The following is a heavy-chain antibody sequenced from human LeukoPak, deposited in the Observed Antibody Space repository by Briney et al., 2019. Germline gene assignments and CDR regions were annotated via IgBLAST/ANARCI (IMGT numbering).Heavy chain of an antibody. V-gene: IGHV3-23*01. CDR3: AKDPPQSKRGIYSVSS. CDR1: GVTLSRYA. D-gene: IGHD5/OR15-5a*01. J-gene: IGHJ5*02. Sequence: GGSLRLSCAASGVTLSRYAMSWGREAPGKGLEWGSVISAEGGDIYSTDSVSGGVPISRDNSKNTQHLQMDGLRAEDTAVYYCAKDPPQSKRGIYSVSSWGQGTLVTVSS. CDR2: ISAEGGDI.